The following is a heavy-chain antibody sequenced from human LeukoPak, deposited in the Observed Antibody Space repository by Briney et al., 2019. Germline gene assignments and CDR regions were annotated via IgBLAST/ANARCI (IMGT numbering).Heavy chain of an antibody. CDR3: ARGRPYCTNGVCYGPLNWYFDL. V-gene: IGHV3-74*01. D-gene: IGHD2-8*01. CDR2: INSDGSST. Sequence: PGGSLRLSCAASGFTFSSYWMHWVRQAPGKGLVWVSRINSDGSSTSYADSVKGRFTISRDNAKNTLYLQMNSLRAEDTAVYYCARGRPYCTNGVCYGPLNWYFDLWGRGTLVTVSS. J-gene: IGHJ2*01. CDR1: GFTFSSYW.